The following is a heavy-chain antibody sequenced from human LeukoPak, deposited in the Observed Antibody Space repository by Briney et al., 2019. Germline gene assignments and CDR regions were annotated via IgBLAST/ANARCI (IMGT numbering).Heavy chain of an antibody. V-gene: IGHV4-59*01. D-gene: IGHD3-10*01. Sequence: SETLSLTCTVSGGSISSYYWGWIRQPPGKGLEWIGYIYYSGSTNYNPSLKSRVTISVDTSKNQFSLKLSSVTAADTAVYYCARAPSLWSGEDVWGQGTAVTVSS. J-gene: IGHJ6*02. CDR2: IYYSGST. CDR3: ARAPSLWSGEDV. CDR1: GGSISSYY.